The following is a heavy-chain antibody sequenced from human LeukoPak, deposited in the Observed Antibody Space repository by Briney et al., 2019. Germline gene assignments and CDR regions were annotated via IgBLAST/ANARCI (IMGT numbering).Heavy chain of an antibody. D-gene: IGHD4-17*01. J-gene: IGHJ4*02. Sequence: PGGSLRLSCAASQFTFNAHGMHWVRQAPGKGLEWVAYIRYDGSNKYYADSVKGRFTISRDNSKNTLSLQMNSLRAEDTAVYYCAKDLDYGDYLPGDYWGQGTLVTVSS. V-gene: IGHV3-30*02. CDR2: IRYDGSNK. CDR3: AKDLDYGDYLPGDY. CDR1: QFTFNAHG.